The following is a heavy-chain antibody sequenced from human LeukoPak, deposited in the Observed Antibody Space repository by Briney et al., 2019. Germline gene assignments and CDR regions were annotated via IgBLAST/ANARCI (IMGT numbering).Heavy chain of an antibody. V-gene: IGHV4-59*12. J-gene: IGHJ4*02. CDR1: GGSISSYY. D-gene: IGHD3-10*01. Sequence: PSETLSLTRTVSGGSISSYYWSWIRQPPGKGLEWIGYIYYSGSTNYNPSLKSRVTISVDTSKNQFSLKLSSVTAADTAVYYCARGAYGSGSELDYWGQGTLVTVSS. CDR3: ARGAYGSGSELDY. CDR2: IYYSGST.